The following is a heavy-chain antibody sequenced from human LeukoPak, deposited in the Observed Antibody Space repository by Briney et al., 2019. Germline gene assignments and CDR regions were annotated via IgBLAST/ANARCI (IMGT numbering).Heavy chain of an antibody. CDR3: ARGITIFGVVIIRYYYYYYMDV. Sequence: GASVKVSCKASGYTFTSYDINWVRQATGQGLEWMGWMNPNSGNTGYAQKFQGRVTMTRNTSISTAYMELSSLRSEDTAVYYCARGITIFGVVIIRYYYYYYMDVWGKGTTVTVSS. V-gene: IGHV1-8*01. CDR1: GYTFTSYD. J-gene: IGHJ6*03. CDR2: MNPNSGNT. D-gene: IGHD3-3*01.